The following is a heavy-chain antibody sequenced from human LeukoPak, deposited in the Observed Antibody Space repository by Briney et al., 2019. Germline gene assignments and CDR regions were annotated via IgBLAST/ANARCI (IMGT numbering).Heavy chain of an antibody. CDR3: ARLRGSMTTVTSLFDY. CDR1: GGSISSYY. V-gene: IGHV4-4*07. J-gene: IGHJ4*02. D-gene: IGHD4-17*01. Sequence: PSETLSLTCTVSGGSISSYYWSWIRQPAGKGLEWIGRIYTSGSTNYNPSLKSRVTISVDTSKNQFSLKLSSVTAADTAVYYCARLRGSMTTVTSLFDYWGQGTLVTVSS. CDR2: IYTSGST.